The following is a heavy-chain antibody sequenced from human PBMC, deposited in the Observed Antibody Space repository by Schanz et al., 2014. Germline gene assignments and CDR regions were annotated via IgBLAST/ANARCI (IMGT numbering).Heavy chain of an antibody. CDR3: AKDISYVGKGQYFDY. D-gene: IGHD1-26*01. CDR2: ISYDGNEK. J-gene: IGHJ4*02. V-gene: IGHV3-30*18. CDR1: GFAFSDYG. Sequence: QVQLVESGGGVVQPGKSLRLSCAASGFAFSDYGMHWVRQAPGKGLEWVAFISYDGNEKHYPDSVKGRFTISRDNSKNTLNLQMNSLRAEDTARYYCAKDISYVGKGQYFDYWGQGTLVTVSS.